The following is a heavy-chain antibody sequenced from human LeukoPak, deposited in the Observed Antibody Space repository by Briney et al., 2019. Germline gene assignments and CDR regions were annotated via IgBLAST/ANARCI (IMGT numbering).Heavy chain of an antibody. Sequence: PGGSLRLSCAASGFTFNIYAMSWVRQAPGKGLEWVSAITGSGVGTFYADSVEGRFTISRDTSNNTVYLQMHDPRVEDTAVYYCARDLASCSKGDCYSESAEYWGQGTLVIVSS. J-gene: IGHJ4*02. CDR2: ITGSGVGT. V-gene: IGHV3-23*01. D-gene: IGHD2-21*02. CDR3: ARDLASCSKGDCYSESAEY. CDR1: GFTFNIYA.